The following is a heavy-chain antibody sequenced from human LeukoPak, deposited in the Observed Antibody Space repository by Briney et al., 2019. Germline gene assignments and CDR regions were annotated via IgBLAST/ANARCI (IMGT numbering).Heavy chain of an antibody. J-gene: IGHJ4*02. CDR3: ARRRRYFDWLLPGYFDY. D-gene: IGHD3-9*01. CDR2: INHSGST. V-gene: IGHV4-34*01. CDR1: GGSFSGYY. Sequence: PSETLSLTCAVYGGSFSGYYWSWIRQPPGKGLEWIGEINHSGSTNYNPSLKSRVTISVDTSKNQFSLKLSSVTAADTAVYYCARRRRYFDWLLPGYFDYWGQGTLVTVSS.